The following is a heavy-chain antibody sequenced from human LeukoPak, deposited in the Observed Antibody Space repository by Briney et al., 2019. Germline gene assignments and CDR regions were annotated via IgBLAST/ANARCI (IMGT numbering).Heavy chain of an antibody. Sequence: ASVKVSCKVSGYTLTELSMHWVRQAPGKGLEWMGGFDPEDGETIYAQKFQGRVTMTTDTSTSTAYMELRSLRSDDTAVYYCARVLTGYLDYWGQGTLVTVSS. CDR1: GYTLTELS. CDR2: FDPEDGET. D-gene: IGHD3-9*01. V-gene: IGHV1-24*01. CDR3: ARVLTGYLDY. J-gene: IGHJ4*02.